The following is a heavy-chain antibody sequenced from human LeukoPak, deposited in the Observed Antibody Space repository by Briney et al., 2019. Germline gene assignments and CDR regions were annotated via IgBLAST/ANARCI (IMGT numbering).Heavy chain of an antibody. CDR1: GGSFSSSSYY. Sequence: SETLSLTCTVSGGSFSSSSYYWAWIRRPPGKGLEWIGYIYYSGSTNYNPSLKSRVTISVDTSKNQFSLKLSSVTAADTAVYYCARYYYDNRVDYWGQGTLVTVSS. CDR3: ARYYYDNRVDY. D-gene: IGHD3-22*01. CDR2: IYYSGST. V-gene: IGHV4-61*01. J-gene: IGHJ4*02.